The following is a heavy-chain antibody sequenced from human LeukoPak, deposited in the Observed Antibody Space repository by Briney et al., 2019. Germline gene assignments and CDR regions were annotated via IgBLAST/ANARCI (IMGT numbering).Heavy chain of an antibody. CDR1: GFTFTSYS. CDR2: ITSSSRYI. V-gene: IGHV3-21*01. D-gene: IGHD6-19*01. J-gene: IGHJ4*02. CDR3: ARDPTMYSSGWDIDY. Sequence: GGPLRLSFAASGFTFTSYSMNWVRQAPGKGLEWVSSITSSSRYIFYADSVKGRFTISRDNAENSLYLQMNSLRAEDTAVYYCARDPTMYSSGWDIDYWGQGTLVTVSS.